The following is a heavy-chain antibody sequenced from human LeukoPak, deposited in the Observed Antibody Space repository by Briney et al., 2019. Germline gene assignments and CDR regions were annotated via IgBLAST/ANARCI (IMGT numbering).Heavy chain of an antibody. D-gene: IGHD3-3*01. CDR3: AKGSSFWSNMDV. Sequence: GGSLRLSCAASGFTFSSYSMNWVRQAPGKGLEWVSSISSSSSYIYYADSVKGRFTISRDNAKNSLYLQMNSLRAEDTAVYYCAKGSSFWSNMDVWGKGTTVTVSS. CDR1: GFTFSSYS. J-gene: IGHJ6*03. CDR2: ISSSSSYI. V-gene: IGHV3-21*04.